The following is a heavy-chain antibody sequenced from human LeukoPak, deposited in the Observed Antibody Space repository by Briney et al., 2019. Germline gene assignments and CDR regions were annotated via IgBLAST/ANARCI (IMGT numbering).Heavy chain of an antibody. CDR3: ARDLAMIVPLYYFDY. J-gene: IGHJ4*02. D-gene: IGHD3-22*01. CDR2: IWYDGSNK. CDR1: GFTFSSYG. Sequence: GRSLRLSCAASGFTFSSYGMHWVRQAPGKGLEWVAVIWYDGSNKYYADSVKGRFTNSRDNSKNTLYLQMNSLRAEDTAVYYCARDLAMIVPLYYFDYWGQGTLVTVSS. V-gene: IGHV3-33*01.